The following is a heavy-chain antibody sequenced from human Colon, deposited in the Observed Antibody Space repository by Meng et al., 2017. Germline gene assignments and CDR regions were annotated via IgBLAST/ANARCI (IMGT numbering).Heavy chain of an antibody. CDR3: GRDQGRELINH. D-gene: IGHD1-7*01. CDR1: GDSISSDIW. Sequence: QWHLRESGTGLVKTSGTLSLTCTVSGDSISSDIWWSWVRQPPGKGLEWIGEVYHRGDTNYNPSLKSRVDISVDKSKNQFYLSLFSVTAADTAVYYCGRDQGRELINHWGQGTLVTVSS. CDR2: VYHRGDT. J-gene: IGHJ4*02. V-gene: IGHV4-4*02.